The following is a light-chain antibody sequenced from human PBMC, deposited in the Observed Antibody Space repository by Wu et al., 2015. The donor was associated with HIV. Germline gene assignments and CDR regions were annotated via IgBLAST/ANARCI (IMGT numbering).Light chain of an antibody. Sequence: EIVLTQSPATLSLSPGERATLSCRASQSVSSYLAWYQQKPGQAPRLLIYGASNRATGIPARFSGGGSGTDFTLTISSLEPEDFAVYYCQQRSNWPYTFGQGTKLQIK. J-gene: IGKJ2*01. V-gene: IGKV3-11*01. CDR3: QQRSNWPYT. CDR2: GAS. CDR1: QSVSSY.